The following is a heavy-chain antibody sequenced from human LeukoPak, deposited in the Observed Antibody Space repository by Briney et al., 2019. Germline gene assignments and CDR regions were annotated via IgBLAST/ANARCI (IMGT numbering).Heavy chain of an antibody. CDR2: INWNGGST. V-gene: IGHV3-20*04. CDR3: AKPSVVLRYFDGFEQHDPISDY. CDR1: GFTFDDYG. J-gene: IGHJ4*02. Sequence: PGGSLRLSCAASGFTFDDYGMSWVRQAPGKGLEWVSGINWNGGSTGYADSVKGRFTISRDNSKNTLYLQMNSLRAEDTAVYYCAKPSVVLRYFDGFEQHDPISDYWGQGTLVTVSS. D-gene: IGHD3-9*01.